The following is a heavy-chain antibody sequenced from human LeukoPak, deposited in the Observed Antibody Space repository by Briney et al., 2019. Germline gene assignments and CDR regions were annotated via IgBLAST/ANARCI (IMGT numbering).Heavy chain of an antibody. CDR1: GGSFSGYY. D-gene: IGHD6-6*01. J-gene: IGHJ4*02. Sequence: SETLSLTCTVYGGSFSGYYWSWIRQPPGKGLEWIGSIYRSGSTYYNPSLKSRVTISVDMPKNQFSLKLSSVTAADTAVYYCARGDSSSSPDFDYWGQGTLVTVSS. V-gene: IGHV4-34*01. CDR2: IYRSGST. CDR3: ARGDSSSSPDFDY.